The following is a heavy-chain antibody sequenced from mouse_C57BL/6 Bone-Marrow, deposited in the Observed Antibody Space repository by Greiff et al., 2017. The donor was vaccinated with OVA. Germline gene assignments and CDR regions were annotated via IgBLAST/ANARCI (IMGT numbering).Heavy chain of an antibody. CDR2: ISSGGDYI. CDR1: GFTFSSYA. D-gene: IGHD2-5*01. CDR3: ARDPPYYSNYENAMDY. V-gene: IGHV5S21*01. Sequence: EVQGVESGEGLVKPGGSLKLSCAASGFTFSSYAMSWVRQTPEKRLEWVAYISSGGDYIYYADTVKGRFTISRDNARNTLYLQMSSLKSEDTAMYYCARDPPYYSNYENAMDYWGQGTSVTVSS. J-gene: IGHJ4*01.